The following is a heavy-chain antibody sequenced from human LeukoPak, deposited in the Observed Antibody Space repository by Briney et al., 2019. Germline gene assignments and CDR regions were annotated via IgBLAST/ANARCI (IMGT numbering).Heavy chain of an antibody. CDR1: GFTFSSYE. D-gene: IGHD3-22*01. CDR2: ISSSGSTI. J-gene: IGHJ4*02. V-gene: IGHV3-48*03. Sequence: PGGSLRLSCAASGFTFSSYEMNWVRQAPGKGLEWVSYISSSGSTIYYADSVKGRFTISRDNAKNSLYLQMNSLRAEDTAVYYCARAPPGDYYDSSGYSGSFGFDYWGQGTLVTVSS. CDR3: ARAPPGDYYDSSGYSGSFGFDY.